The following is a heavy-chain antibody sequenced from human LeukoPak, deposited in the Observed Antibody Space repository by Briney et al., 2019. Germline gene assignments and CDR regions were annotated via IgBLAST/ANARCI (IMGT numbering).Heavy chain of an antibody. CDR3: ARDDSPHFGIAATGYFDA. CDR2: INHSGST. D-gene: IGHD6-13*01. Sequence: SETLSLTCAVYGGSFSGYYWSWIRQPPGKGLEWIGEINHSGSTNYSPSLKSRVTISVDTSKNQFSLKLSSVTAADTAVYYCARDDSPHFGIAATGYFDAWGQGTLVTVSS. V-gene: IGHV4-34*01. CDR1: GGSFSGYY. J-gene: IGHJ4*02.